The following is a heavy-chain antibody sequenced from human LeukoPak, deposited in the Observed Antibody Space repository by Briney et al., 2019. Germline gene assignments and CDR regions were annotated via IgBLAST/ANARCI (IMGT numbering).Heavy chain of an antibody. CDR1: GYTFTSYA. J-gene: IGHJ4*02. V-gene: IGHV7-4-1*02. Sequence: ASVKVSCKASGYTFTSYAMNWVRQAPGQGLEWMGWINTNTGNPTYAQGFTGRFVFSLDTSGSTAYLQISSLKAEDTAVYYCARVVGRDGYNWVFDYWGQGTLVTVSS. CDR2: INTNTGNP. CDR3: ARVVGRDGYNWVFDY. D-gene: IGHD5-24*01.